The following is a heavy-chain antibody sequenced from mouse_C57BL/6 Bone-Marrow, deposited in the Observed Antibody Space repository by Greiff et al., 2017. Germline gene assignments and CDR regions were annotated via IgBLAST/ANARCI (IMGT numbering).Heavy chain of an antibody. Sequence: DVKLVESGGGLVQPGGSLKLSCAASGFTFSDYYMYWVRQTPEKRLEWVAYISNGGGSTYYPDTVKGRFTISRDNAKNTLYLQMSRLKSEDTAMYYCARLVDYWGQGTSVTVSS. CDR2: ISNGGGST. V-gene: IGHV5-12*01. J-gene: IGHJ4*01. CDR3: ARLVDY. CDR1: GFTFSDYY.